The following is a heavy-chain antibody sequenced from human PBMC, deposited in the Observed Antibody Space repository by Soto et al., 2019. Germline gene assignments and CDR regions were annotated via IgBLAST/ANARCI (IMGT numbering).Heavy chain of an antibody. Sequence: SETLSLTCAVYGGSFSGYYWSWIRQPPGKGLEWIGEINHSGSTNYNPSLKSRVTISVDTSKNQFSLKLSSVTAADTAVYYCARGGGGDHHRLGYYYYMDVWGKGTTVTVSS. J-gene: IGHJ6*03. CDR1: GGSFSGYY. CDR3: ARGGGGDHHRLGYYYYMDV. CDR2: INHSGST. D-gene: IGHD2-21*02. V-gene: IGHV4-34*01.